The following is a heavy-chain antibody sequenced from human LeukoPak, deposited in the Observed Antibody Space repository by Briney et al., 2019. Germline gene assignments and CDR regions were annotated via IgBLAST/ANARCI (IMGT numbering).Heavy chain of an antibody. Sequence: SETLSLTCTVSGGSISYYYWSWIRQSPGKGLEWIGYVYYSGTTNYNPTLKSRVTISVDTSKNQFSLQLRSVTAADTAVYYCAREDPQTRVPEGMDVWGQGTTVTVSS. CDR3: AREDPQTRVPEGMDV. CDR2: VYYSGTT. V-gene: IGHV4-59*01. J-gene: IGHJ6*02. D-gene: IGHD4/OR15-4a*01. CDR1: GGSISYYY.